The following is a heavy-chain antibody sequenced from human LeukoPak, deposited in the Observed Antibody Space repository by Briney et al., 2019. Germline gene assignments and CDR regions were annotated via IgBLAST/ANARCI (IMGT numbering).Heavy chain of an antibody. CDR3: ARDWGVSARPGYMDV. Sequence: SETLSLTCAVYGVSFSGYYWSWIRQPPGKGLEWIGYIYYSGSTNYNPSLKSRVTISVDTSKNQFSLKLSSVTAADTAVYYCARDWGVSARPGYMDVWGKGTTVTVSS. CDR1: GVSFSGYY. CDR2: IYYSGST. J-gene: IGHJ6*03. D-gene: IGHD6-6*01. V-gene: IGHV4-59*01.